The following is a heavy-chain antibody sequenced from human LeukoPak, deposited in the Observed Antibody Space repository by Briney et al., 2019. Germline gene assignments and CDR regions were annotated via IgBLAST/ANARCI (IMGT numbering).Heavy chain of an antibody. D-gene: IGHD3-3*01. CDR2: IIPVFGTV. Sequence: ASVKVSRKASRDTFTNYAISWVRQAPGQGLEWVGGIIPVFGTVKYAQKLQGRVTITTDESTSTVYMELSSLRSEDTAVYYCAAIDDVWSGYHVPYWGQGTLVTVSS. CDR1: RDTFTNYA. V-gene: IGHV1-69*05. J-gene: IGHJ4*02. CDR3: AAIDDVWSGYHVPY.